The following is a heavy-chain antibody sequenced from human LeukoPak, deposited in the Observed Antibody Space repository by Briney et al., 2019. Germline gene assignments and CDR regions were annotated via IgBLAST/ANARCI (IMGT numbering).Heavy chain of an antibody. CDR2: ISPRGDIT. J-gene: IGHJ4*02. CDR3: AKDHLPGIVVADRDY. CDR1: GFTFSNHG. Sequence: GGSLRLSCAASGFTFSNHGMNWVRQASGKGLEWVSGISPRGDITYYADSVKGRFTISRDNSKNTRYLQINSLRAEDTAVYYCAKDHLPGIVVADRDYWGLGTLVTVSS. V-gene: IGHV3-23*01. D-gene: IGHD6-19*01.